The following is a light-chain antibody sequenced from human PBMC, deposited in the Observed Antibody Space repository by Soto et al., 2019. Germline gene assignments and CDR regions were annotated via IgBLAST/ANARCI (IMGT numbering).Light chain of an antibody. Sequence: QSVLTQPASVSGAPGQSITISCSGTSSDVGYYNYVSWYQQHAGKAPKLMIYEVSNRPSGVSNRFSGSKSGNTASLTISGLQAEDEADYYCSSHTTRSTLLFGGGTKLTVL. V-gene: IGLV2-14*01. J-gene: IGLJ2*01. CDR3: SSHTTRSTLL. CDR2: EVS. CDR1: SSDVGYYNY.